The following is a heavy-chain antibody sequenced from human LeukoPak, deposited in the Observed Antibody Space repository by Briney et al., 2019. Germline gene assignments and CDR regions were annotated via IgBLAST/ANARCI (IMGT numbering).Heavy chain of an antibody. D-gene: IGHD3-10*01. CDR1: GYTFTSYG. CDR3: ARDGLFYASGSYFSSWFDP. CDR2: ISAYNGNI. V-gene: IGHV1-18*01. Sequence: ASVKVSCKSSGYTFTSYGISWVRQAPGQGLEWMGWISAYNGNINYAQKLQGRVTMTTDTSTSTAYMELRSLRSDDTAVYYCARDGLFYASGSYFSSWFDPWGQGTLVTVSS. J-gene: IGHJ5*02.